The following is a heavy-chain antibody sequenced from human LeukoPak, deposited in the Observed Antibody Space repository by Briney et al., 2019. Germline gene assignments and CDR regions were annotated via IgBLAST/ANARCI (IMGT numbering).Heavy chain of an antibody. Sequence: GGSLRLSCAASGFTFSNYNMNWVRQAPGKGLEWVSSISSSGSYIYYADSMKGRFTISRDNAKNSLYLQMNSLRAEDTAVYYCASRASCGGDCYQFDYWGQGILVTVSS. D-gene: IGHD2-21*02. CDR3: ASRASCGGDCYQFDY. CDR2: ISSSGSYI. CDR1: GFTFSNYN. J-gene: IGHJ4*02. V-gene: IGHV3-21*01.